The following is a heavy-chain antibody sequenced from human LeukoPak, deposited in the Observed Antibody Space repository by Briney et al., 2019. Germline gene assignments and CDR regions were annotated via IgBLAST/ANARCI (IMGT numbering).Heavy chain of an antibody. J-gene: IGHJ4*02. CDR1: GYTFTSYG. CDR2: ISAYNGNT. D-gene: IGHD3/OR15-3a*01. CDR3: AKDKLFSGWGSIIFIDCYY. Sequence: ASVKVSCKASGYTFTSYGISWVRQAPGQGLEWMGWISAYNGNTNYAQKLRGRVTMTTDTSTSTAYMELRSLRSDDTAFYYCAKDKLFSGWGSIIFIDCYYWGQGTLVTVSS. V-gene: IGHV1-18*01.